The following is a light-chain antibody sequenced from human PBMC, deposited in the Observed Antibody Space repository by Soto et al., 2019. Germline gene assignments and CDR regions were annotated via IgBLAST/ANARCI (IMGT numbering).Light chain of an antibody. V-gene: IGKV3-20*01. CDR1: QSVSSN. CDR2: GAS. Sequence: SQSPFAASAYVGDRITIPCGASQSVSSNLAWYQQKPGQAPRLLIYGASSRATGIPDRFRGSGSGTDFTLTISRLEPEDLAGYYDQEYGSSPPWTVGQGTKVEIK. J-gene: IGKJ1*01. CDR3: QEYGSSPPWT.